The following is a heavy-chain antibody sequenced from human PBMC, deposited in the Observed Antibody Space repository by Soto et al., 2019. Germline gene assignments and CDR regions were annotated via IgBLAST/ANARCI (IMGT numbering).Heavy chain of an antibody. Sequence: QVQLVESGGGVVQPGRSLTLSCAASDFTFSSYGIHWVRQAPGKGLEWAAVISYDGSNKQYGDSVKGRLTMSRDNSKNTVHLQMSSLRVEDTAVYYCAKDTYYHDSSGYYVFDYWGQGTLVTVSS. CDR1: DFTFSSYG. D-gene: IGHD3-22*01. V-gene: IGHV3-30*18. CDR3: AKDTYYHDSSGYYVFDY. J-gene: IGHJ4*01. CDR2: ISYDGSNK.